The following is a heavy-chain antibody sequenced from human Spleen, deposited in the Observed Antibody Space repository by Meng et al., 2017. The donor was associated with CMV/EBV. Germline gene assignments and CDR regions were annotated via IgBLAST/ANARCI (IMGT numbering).Heavy chain of an antibody. CDR3: TKGYSGIDIYALDV. Sequence: GESLKISCAGAGFIFSDDTIDWVRQAPGKGLKWVGRVGNKASRYTTEYAPSVTGRFTFSRDDSANSVYLKMNSLKSEDTAVYYCTKGYSGIDIYALDVWGPGTMVTVSS. CDR1: GFIFSDDT. J-gene: IGHJ3*01. D-gene: IGHD1-26*01. V-gene: IGHV3-72*01. CDR2: VGNKASRYTT.